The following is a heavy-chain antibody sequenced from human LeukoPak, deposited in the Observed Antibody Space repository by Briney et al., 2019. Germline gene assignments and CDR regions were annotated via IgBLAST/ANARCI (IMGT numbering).Heavy chain of an antibody. D-gene: IGHD3-22*01. CDR2: IIPILGIA. CDR1: GGTFSSYA. CDR3: ARSYYDSSGKRRLDY. Sequence: SVKVSCKASGGTFSSYAISWVRQAPGQGLEWMGRIIPILGIANYAQKFQGRVTITADKSTSTAYMELSSLRSEDTAVYYCARSYYDSSGKRRLDYWGQGTLVTVSS. V-gene: IGHV1-69*04. J-gene: IGHJ4*02.